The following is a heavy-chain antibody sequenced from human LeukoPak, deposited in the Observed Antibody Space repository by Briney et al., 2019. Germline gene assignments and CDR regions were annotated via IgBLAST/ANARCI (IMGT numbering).Heavy chain of an antibody. V-gene: IGHV3-48*04. Sequence: GGSLRLSCAASRFTFSSYSMNWVRQAPGKGLEWVSYISSSSNTIYYADSVKGRFTISRDNAKNSLYLQMNSLRAEDTAVYYCAGSSNIFGKLYHWGQGNLVNVSS. D-gene: IGHD3-3*02. CDR1: RFTFSSYS. J-gene: IGHJ5*02. CDR3: AGSSNIFGKLYH. CDR2: ISSSSNTI.